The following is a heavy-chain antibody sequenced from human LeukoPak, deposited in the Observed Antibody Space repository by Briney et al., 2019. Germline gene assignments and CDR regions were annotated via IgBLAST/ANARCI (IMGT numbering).Heavy chain of an antibody. Sequence: GGSLRLSCAASGFTFSSYWMSWVRQAPGKGLEWVANIKQDGSEKYYVDSVKGRFTISRDNAKNSLYLQMNSLRAEDTAVYYCARTSGRSSWYSYYYYGMDVCGQGTTVTVSS. J-gene: IGHJ6*02. CDR2: IKQDGSEK. D-gene: IGHD6-13*01. CDR1: GFTFSSYW. V-gene: IGHV3-7*01. CDR3: ARTSGRSSWYSYYYYGMDV.